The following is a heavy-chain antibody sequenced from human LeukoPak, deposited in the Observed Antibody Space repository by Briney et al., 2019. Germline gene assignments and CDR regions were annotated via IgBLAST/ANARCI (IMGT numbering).Heavy chain of an antibody. V-gene: IGHV4-59*08. CDR1: GGSISSYY. CDR3: ARYVYYYASGSYYEKSRSGFDP. Sequence: SETLSLTCTVSGGSISSYYWSWIRQPPGKELEWIGYIYYSGSTNYSPSLKSRVTISVDTSKNQFSLKLSSVTAADTAVYYCARYVYYYASGSYYEKSRSGFDPWGQGTLVTVSS. CDR2: IYYSGST. J-gene: IGHJ5*02. D-gene: IGHD3-10*01.